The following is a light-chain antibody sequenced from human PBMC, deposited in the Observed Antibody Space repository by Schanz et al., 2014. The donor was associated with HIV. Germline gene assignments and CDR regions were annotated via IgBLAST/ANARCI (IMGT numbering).Light chain of an antibody. CDR1: TSDVGGYNY. J-gene: IGLJ2*01. CDR3: ISYTSDTVL. CDR2: DVS. V-gene: IGLV2-14*01. Sequence: QSALTQPASVSGSPGQSITISCTGTTSDVGGYNYVSWYQQHPDKAPKLMIYDVSNRPSGVSNRFSGSKSDNTASLTISGLQPEDEADYYCISYTSDTVLFGGGTKVTVL.